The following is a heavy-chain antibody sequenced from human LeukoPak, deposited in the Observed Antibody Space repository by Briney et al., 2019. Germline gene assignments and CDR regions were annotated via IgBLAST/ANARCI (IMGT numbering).Heavy chain of an antibody. V-gene: IGHV3-74*01. Sequence: GGSLRLSCAASGFTFSSYWMHWVRQAPGKWLVWVSRINSDGSSTSYADSVKGRFTISRDNAKNTLYLQMNSLRAEDTAVYYCARGYSSSSHYWGQGTLVTVSS. CDR3: ARGYSSSSHY. D-gene: IGHD6-6*01. CDR1: GFTFSSYW. CDR2: INSDGSST. J-gene: IGHJ4*02.